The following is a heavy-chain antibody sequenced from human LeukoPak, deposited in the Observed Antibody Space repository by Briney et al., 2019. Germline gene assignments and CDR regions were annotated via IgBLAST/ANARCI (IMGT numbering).Heavy chain of an antibody. Sequence: SETLSLTCAVYGGSFSGYYWSWIRQPPGKGLEWIGEINHSGSTNYNPSHKSRVTISVDTSKNQFSLKLSSVTAADTAVYYCARGGSRNYYGSGRRPASAFDIWGQGTMVTVSS. J-gene: IGHJ3*02. CDR3: ARGGSRNYYGSGRRPASAFDI. V-gene: IGHV4-34*01. CDR1: GGSFSGYY. CDR2: INHSGST. D-gene: IGHD3-10*01.